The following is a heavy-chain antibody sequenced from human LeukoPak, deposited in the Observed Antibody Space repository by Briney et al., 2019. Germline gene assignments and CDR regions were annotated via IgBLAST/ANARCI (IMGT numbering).Heavy chain of an antibody. CDR2: IIPIFGTA. CDR3: ARSPRGYFDWPLSYYYYYMDV. V-gene: IGHV1-69*05. J-gene: IGHJ6*03. D-gene: IGHD3-9*01. Sequence: GASVKVSCKASGGTFSSYAITWVRQAPGKGLEWMGGIIPIFGTANYAQTFQGGVTITTDESTSTAYMELTSLRSEDTAVYYCARSPRGYFDWPLSYYYYYMDVWGKGTTVTVSS. CDR1: GGTFSSYA.